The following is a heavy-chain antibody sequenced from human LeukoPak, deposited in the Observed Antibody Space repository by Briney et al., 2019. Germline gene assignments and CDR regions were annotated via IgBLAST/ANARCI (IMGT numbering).Heavy chain of an antibody. CDR1: GLTFSCYE. V-gene: IGHV3-48*03. CDR3: ARKTDRLGAVGRDRYFDL. D-gene: IGHD6-13*01. Sequence: PGGSLRLSCTASGLTFSCYEMTWVRQAPGKRLEWMSYISVNGGAMHYADSVRGRFTTSRDDAKNSLYLHMNSLRVEDTAIYYCARKTDRLGAVGRDRYFDLWGRGTLITVSS. CDR2: ISVNGGAM. J-gene: IGHJ2*01.